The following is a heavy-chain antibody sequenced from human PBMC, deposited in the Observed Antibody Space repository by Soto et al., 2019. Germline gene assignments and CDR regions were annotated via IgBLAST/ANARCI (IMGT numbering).Heavy chain of an antibody. J-gene: IGHJ4*02. Sequence: EVHLVDSGGGLVKPGESLRLSCTASGLTLTDAWMKWVSQAPGKGLDGVGRLKSKTNGGTADYAAPVRGRFTILRDDSTDMLYLQMKRLKTEDTAGDYSDYYRESSAVHFESCGQGTLVTVSS. CDR3: DYYRESSAVHFES. CDR2: LKSKTNGGTA. CDR1: GLTLTDAW. V-gene: IGHV3-15*07. D-gene: IGHD3-22*01.